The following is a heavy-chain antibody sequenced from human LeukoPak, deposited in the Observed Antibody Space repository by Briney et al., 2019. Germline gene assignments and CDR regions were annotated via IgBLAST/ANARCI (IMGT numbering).Heavy chain of an antibody. D-gene: IGHD3-22*01. V-gene: IGHV1-3*01. CDR1: GYTFTSYA. CDR2: INAGNGNT. CDR3: ARGLTDDSSGYYYVY. Sequence: ASVKVSCKASGYTFTSYAMHWVRQAPGQRLEWMGWINAGNGNTKYSQKFQGRVTITRDTSASTAYMELSSLRSEDTAVYYCARGLTDDSSGYYYVYWGQGTLVTVSS. J-gene: IGHJ4*02.